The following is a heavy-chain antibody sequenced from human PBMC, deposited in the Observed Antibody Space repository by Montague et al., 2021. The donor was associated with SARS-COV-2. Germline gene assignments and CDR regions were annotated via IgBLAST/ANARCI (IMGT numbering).Heavy chain of an antibody. D-gene: IGHD1-1*01. CDR2: ISGSGGT. CDR3: TKQRGTITTTFDY. V-gene: IGHV3-23*01. J-gene: IGHJ4*02. CDR1: GFPFNTYG. Sequence: SLRLSCAASGFPFNTYGMSWVRQAPGQGLEWVSCISGSGGTYYAGSVKGRFAISRDTSNNTLYLQMNSLRAEDTAIDYCTKQRGTITTTFDYWGQGSLVTVSS.